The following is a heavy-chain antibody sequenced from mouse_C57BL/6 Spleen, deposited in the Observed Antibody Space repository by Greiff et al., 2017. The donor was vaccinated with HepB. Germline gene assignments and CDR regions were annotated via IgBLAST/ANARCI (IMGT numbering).Heavy chain of an antibody. V-gene: IGHV1-42*01. Sequence: VQLKESGPELVKPGASVKISCKASGYSFTGYYMNWVKQSPEKSLEWIGEINPSTGGTTYNQKFKAKATLTVDKSSSTAYMQLKSLTSEDSAVYYCARPDYYGSSLDYWGQGTTLTVSS. CDR3: ARPDYYGSSLDY. J-gene: IGHJ2*01. CDR2: INPSTGGT. CDR1: GYSFTGYY. D-gene: IGHD1-1*01.